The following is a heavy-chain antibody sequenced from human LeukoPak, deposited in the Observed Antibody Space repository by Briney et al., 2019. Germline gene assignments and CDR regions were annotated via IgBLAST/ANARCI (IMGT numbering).Heavy chain of an antibody. CDR3: ARDGNDILTGYYTFDY. CDR1: GFTFSSYS. V-gene: IGHV3-48*04. J-gene: IGHJ4*02. D-gene: IGHD3-9*01. CDR2: ISSSSSTI. Sequence: GGSLRLSCAASGFTFSSYSMNWVRQAPGKGLEWVSYISSSSSTIYYADSVKGRFTISRDNAKNSLYLQMNSLRAEDTAVYYCARDGNDILTGYYTFDYWGQGTLVTVSS.